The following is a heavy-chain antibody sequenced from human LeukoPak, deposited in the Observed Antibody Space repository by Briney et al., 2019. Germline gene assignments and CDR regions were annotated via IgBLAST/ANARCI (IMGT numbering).Heavy chain of an antibody. J-gene: IGHJ4*02. CDR1: GFTFDDYA. D-gene: IGHD3-22*01. Sequence: GGSLRLSCAAFGFTFDDYAMHWVRQAPGKGLEWVYLISGDSGRRYYADSVEGRFTISKDNSKNSLYLQMNRLRTEDSALYYGAKAGRGEGSGYYGGDLDYWGQGTLVTVSS. CDR3: AKAGRGEGSGYYGGDLDY. CDR2: ISGDSGRR. V-gene: IGHV3-43*02.